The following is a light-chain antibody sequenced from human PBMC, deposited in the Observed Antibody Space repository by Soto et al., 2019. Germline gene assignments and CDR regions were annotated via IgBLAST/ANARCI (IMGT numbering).Light chain of an antibody. CDR2: GAS. V-gene: IGKV3-20*01. CDR1: QSVRSSY. J-gene: IGKJ1*01. CDR3: QQYGSSSWT. Sequence: EIVLTQSPGTLSLPPGERATLSCRASQSVRSSYLAWYQQKFGQAPRLLIYGASSRATGIPDRFSGSGSGTDFTLTISRLEPEDIAVYYCQQYGSSSWTFGQGTKV.